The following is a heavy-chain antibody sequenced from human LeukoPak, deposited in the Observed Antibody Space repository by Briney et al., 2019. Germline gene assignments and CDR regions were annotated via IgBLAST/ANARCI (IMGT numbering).Heavy chain of an antibody. CDR3: ARHFPGVYAIANWFDP. Sequence: TSETLSLTCAVSGYSISSGYYWGWIRPPPGKGLEWIGTIYHSGSTYYNPSLKSRVTISVDTSTNQFTLKRSSGAATNTALYYGARHFPGVYAIANWFDPWGQGTLFTVSS. CDR2: IYHSGST. CDR1: GYSISSGYY. V-gene: IGHV4-38-2*01. J-gene: IGHJ5*02. D-gene: IGHD2-8*01.